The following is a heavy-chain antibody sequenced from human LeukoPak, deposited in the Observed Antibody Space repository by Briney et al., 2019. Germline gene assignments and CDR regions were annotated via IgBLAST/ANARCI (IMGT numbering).Heavy chain of an antibody. CDR1: GFTFDDYA. J-gene: IGHJ4*02. CDR3: AKGGSGDIVVVVAAPPFDY. Sequence: GRALRLSGSSSGFTFDDYAMHSVRQAPRNGLDGVPGFSWNSGSIGYEDPVKGRFTISRDNAKNCLYLQMNSLRAEDTALYYCAKGGSGDIVVVVAAPPFDYWGQGTLVTVSS. CDR2: FSWNSGSI. V-gene: IGHV3-9*01. D-gene: IGHD2-15*01.